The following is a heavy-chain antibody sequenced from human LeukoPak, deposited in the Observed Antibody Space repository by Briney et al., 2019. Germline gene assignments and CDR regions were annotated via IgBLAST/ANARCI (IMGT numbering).Heavy chain of an antibody. J-gene: IGHJ3*02. CDR3: ARVMGAPDDAFDI. CDR2: ISSSSSYI. CDR1: GLTFSSYS. Sequence: GGSLRLSCAASGLTFSSYSMNWVRQAPGKGLEWVSSISSSSSYIYYADSVKGRFTISRDNAKNSLYLQMNSLRAEDTAVYYCARVMGAPDDAFDIWGQGTMVTVSS. V-gene: IGHV3-21*01. D-gene: IGHD1-26*01.